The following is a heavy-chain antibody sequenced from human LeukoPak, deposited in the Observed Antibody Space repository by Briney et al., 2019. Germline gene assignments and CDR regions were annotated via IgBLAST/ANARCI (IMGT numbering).Heavy chain of an antibody. J-gene: IGHJ5*02. D-gene: IGHD6-13*01. Sequence: SETLSLTCAVYGGSFSGYYWSWIRQPPGKGLEWIGEINHSGSTNYNPSLKSRVTISVDTSKNQFSLKLSSVTAADTAVYYCARGYSRLNWFDPWGQGTLVTVSS. V-gene: IGHV4-34*01. CDR3: ARGYSRLNWFDP. CDR2: INHSGST. CDR1: GGSFSGYY.